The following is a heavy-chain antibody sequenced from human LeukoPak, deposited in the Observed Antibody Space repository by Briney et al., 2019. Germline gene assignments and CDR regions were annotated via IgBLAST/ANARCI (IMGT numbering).Heavy chain of an antibody. CDR1: GFTFSNAW. D-gene: IGHD7-27*01. CDR3: TTKTGDWSAYYYYMDV. J-gene: IGHJ6*03. CDR2: IKSKTDGGTT. Sequence: GGSLRLSCAASGFTFSNAWMSWVRQAPGEGLEWVGRIKSKTDGGTTDYAAPVKGRFTISRDDSKNTLYLQMNSLKTEDTAVYYCTTKTGDWSAYYYYMDVWGKGTTVTISS. V-gene: IGHV3-15*01.